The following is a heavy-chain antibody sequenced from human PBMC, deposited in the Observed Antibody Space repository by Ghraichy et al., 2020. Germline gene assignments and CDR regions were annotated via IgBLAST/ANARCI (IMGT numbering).Heavy chain of an antibody. D-gene: IGHD3-10*01. CDR3: ARPYVGSGSYYAIGTKNAFDI. CDR2: IYYSGST. V-gene: IGHV4-39*01. Sequence: SETLSLTCTVSGGSISSSSYYWGWIRQPPGKGLEWIGSIYYSGSTYYNPSLKSRVTISVDTSKNQFSLKLSSVTAADTAVYYCARPYVGSGSYYAIGTKNAFDIWGQGTMVTVSS. J-gene: IGHJ3*02. CDR1: GGSISSSSYY.